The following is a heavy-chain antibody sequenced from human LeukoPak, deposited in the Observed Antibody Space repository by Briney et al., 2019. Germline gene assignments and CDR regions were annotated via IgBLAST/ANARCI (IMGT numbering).Heavy chain of an antibody. D-gene: IGHD1-26*01. CDR3: AKGHSAFGTGFDC. J-gene: IGHJ4*02. CDR1: GFTFSDYY. Sequence: KPGGSLRLSCAASGFTFSDYYMSWIRQAPGKGLEWVSYISSSSSYTNYADSVKGRFTISRDNAKNSLYLQMNSLRAEDTAVYYCAKGHSAFGTGFDCWGQGTLVTVSS. CDR2: ISSSSSYT. V-gene: IGHV3-11*05.